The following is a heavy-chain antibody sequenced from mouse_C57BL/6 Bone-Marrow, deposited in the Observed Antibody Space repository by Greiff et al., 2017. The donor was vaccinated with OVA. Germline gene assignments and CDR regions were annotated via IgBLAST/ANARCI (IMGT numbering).Heavy chain of an antibody. V-gene: IGHV1-64*01. CDR1: GYTFTSYW. CDR2: IHPNSGSN. Sequence: QVQLQQPGAELVKPGASVKLSCKASGYTFTSYWMHWVKQRPGQGLEWIGMIHPNSGSNNYNEKFKSKATLTVDKSSSTAYMQLSSLTSEDSAVYYCEGYGSRELAYWGQGTLVTVSA. J-gene: IGHJ3*01. CDR3: EGYGSRELAY. D-gene: IGHD1-1*01.